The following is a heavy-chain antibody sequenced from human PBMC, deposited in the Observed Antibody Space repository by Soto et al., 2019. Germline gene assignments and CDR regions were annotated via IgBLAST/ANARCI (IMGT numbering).Heavy chain of an antibody. J-gene: IGHJ4*02. CDR3: AREEYSSSSGPLDY. CDR2: IWYDGSNK. D-gene: IGHD6-6*01. CDR1: GFTFSSYG. V-gene: IGHV3-33*01. Sequence: GGSLRLSFAASGFTFSSYGMHWVRQAPGKGLEWVAVIWYDGSNKYYADSVKGRFTISRDNSKNTLYLQMNSLRAEDTAVYYCAREEYSSSSGPLDYWGQGTLVTASS.